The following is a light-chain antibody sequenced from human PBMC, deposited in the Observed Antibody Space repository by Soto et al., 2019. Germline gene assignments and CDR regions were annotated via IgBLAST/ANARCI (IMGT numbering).Light chain of an antibody. J-gene: IGLJ2*01. CDR2: DND. V-gene: IGLV1-51*01. Sequence: QSVLTQPPSVSAAPGQKVTISCSGSSSNIGKNYVSWYQQLPGTAPKLLIYDNDKRPSGIPDRFSGSKSGTSATLGITGLQTGDEADYYCGTWDTSLYTVFGGGTKVTVL. CDR1: SSNIGKNY. CDR3: GTWDTSLYTV.